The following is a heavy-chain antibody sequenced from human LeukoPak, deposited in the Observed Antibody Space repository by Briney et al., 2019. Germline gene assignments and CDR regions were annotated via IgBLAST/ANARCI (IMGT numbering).Heavy chain of an antibody. CDR3: VSVPPTAVNEN. CDR2: INPSGGST. V-gene: IGHV1-46*01. D-gene: IGHD4-17*01. CDR1: GCTFTSYY. J-gene: IGHJ1*01. Sequence: GASVKVSCKASGCTFTSYYMHWVRQAPGQGLEWMGIINPSGGSTSYAQKFKGRFTITRDMSTSTLYMELSSLRAEDTAVYYCVSVPPTAVNENWGPGAPGTVSS.